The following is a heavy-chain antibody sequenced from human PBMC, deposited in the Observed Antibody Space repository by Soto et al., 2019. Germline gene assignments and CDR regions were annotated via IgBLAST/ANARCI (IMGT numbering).Heavy chain of an antibody. Sequence: GGSLRLSCAASGFTVSNTYMTWVRQPPGKGLECVSVIYTAGGTNYADSVKGRFIISRDNSKNTLYLQMNSLRAEDTAVYYCARDGRAQLGTSDYYYYGMDAWGQGTTVTVSS. CDR1: GFTVSNTY. D-gene: IGHD7-27*01. V-gene: IGHV3-53*05. CDR3: ARDGRAQLGTSDYYYYGMDA. J-gene: IGHJ6*02. CDR2: IYTAGGT.